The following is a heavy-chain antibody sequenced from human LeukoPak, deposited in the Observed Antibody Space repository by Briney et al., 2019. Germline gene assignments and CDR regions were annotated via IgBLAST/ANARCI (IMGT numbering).Heavy chain of an antibody. CDR1: GFTFSSYA. CDR2: ISYDGSNK. CDR3: ATAYNFPDLDY. Sequence: GGSLRLSCAASGFTFSSYAMHWVRQAPGKGLEWVAVISYDGSNKYYADSVKGRFTISRANSKNTLYLQMNSLRAEDTAIYYCATAYNFPDLDYWGQGTLVTVSS. V-gene: IGHV3-30-3*01. J-gene: IGHJ4*02. D-gene: IGHD2/OR15-2a*01.